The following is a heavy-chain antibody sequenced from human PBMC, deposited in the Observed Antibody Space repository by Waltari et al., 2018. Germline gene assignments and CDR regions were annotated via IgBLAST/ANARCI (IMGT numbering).Heavy chain of an antibody. CDR1: GYPFTRYY. Sequence: QVQLVQSGAEVKKPGASVKVSCKASGYPFTRYYMHWVGQSPGQGLEWMGIINPSGGSTSYAQKFQGRVTMTRDTSTSTVYMELSSLRSEDTAVYYCARGSYGGNSGNLVYWGQGTLVTVSS. CDR2: INPSGGST. D-gene: IGHD4-17*01. J-gene: IGHJ4*02. CDR3: ARGSYGGNSGNLVY. V-gene: IGHV1-46*01.